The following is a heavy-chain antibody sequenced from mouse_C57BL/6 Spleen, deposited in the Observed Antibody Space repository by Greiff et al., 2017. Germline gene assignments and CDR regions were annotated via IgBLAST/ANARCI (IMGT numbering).Heavy chain of an antibody. CDR1: GYTFTDHI. D-gene: IGHD1-1*02. V-gene: IGHV1-11*01. J-gene: IGHJ4*01. Sequence: LMESGAELASPGASVTLSCKASGYTFTDHIMNWVKKRPGQGLEWIGRIYPVSGDTNYNQKFMGKATFSVDRSSSTVYMVLNSLTSEGPAVYYCGYGDAMDYWGQGTSVTVSS. CDR2: IYPVSGDT. CDR3: GYGDAMDY.